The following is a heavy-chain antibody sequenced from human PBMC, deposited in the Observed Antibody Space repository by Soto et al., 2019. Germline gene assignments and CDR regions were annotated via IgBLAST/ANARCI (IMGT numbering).Heavy chain of an antibody. D-gene: IGHD2-15*01. V-gene: IGHV2-70*01. CDR1: GFSLSTSGMC. Sequence: GPTLVNPTQTLTLTCTFSGFSLSTSGMCVSWIRQPPGKALEWLALIDWDDDKYYSTSLKTRLTISKDTSKNQVVLTMTNMDPVDTATYYCARIPEGYCSGGSCYLRYGMDVWGQGTTVTVSS. CDR3: ARIPEGYCSGGSCYLRYGMDV. CDR2: IDWDDDK. J-gene: IGHJ6*02.